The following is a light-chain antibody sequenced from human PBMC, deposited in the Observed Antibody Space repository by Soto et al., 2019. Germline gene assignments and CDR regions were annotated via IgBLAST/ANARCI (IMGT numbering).Light chain of an antibody. CDR1: SSDVGAYNY. J-gene: IGLJ2*01. V-gene: IGLV2-8*01. CDR3: SSYAGSKNLL. CDR2: EVT. Sequence: QSALTQPPSASGSPGQSVTISCTGTSSDVGAYNYVSWYQQHPGKAPKLMIYEVTKRPSGVPDRFSGSKSGNTASLTVSGLQAEDEADYYCSSYAGSKNLLFGGGTQLTVL.